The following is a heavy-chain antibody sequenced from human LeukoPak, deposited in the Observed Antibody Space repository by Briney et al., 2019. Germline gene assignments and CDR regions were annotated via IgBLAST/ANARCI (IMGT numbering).Heavy chain of an antibody. CDR3: ARDQQQGDHYSFYYMDF. D-gene: IGHD1/OR15-1a*01. CDR2: TSPHKGNT. Sequence: ASVKVSCKGIGYTFSNHGITWVRQAPGQGLEWIGRTSPHKGNTNYQQRLQGRLILTTDASTSTAYMDLRDLRSDDTAIYYCARDQQQGDHYSFYYMDFWGEGTTVIVSS. CDR1: GYTFSNHG. V-gene: IGHV1-18*01. J-gene: IGHJ6*03.